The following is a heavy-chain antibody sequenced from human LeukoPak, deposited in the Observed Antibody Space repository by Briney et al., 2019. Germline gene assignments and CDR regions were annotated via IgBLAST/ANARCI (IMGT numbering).Heavy chain of an antibody. CDR2: IKQDGSQE. Sequence: GGSLRLSCAASRFTLSTYWMSWVRQAPGKGLEWVAHIKQDGSQEYYVDSVKGRFTISRDSAKNSLYLQMNSLRAEDTAVYYCAIHSGWYLAGAFDYWGQGTLVTVSS. D-gene: IGHD6-19*01. CDR1: RFTLSTYW. CDR3: AIHSGWYLAGAFDY. V-gene: IGHV3-7*01. J-gene: IGHJ4*02.